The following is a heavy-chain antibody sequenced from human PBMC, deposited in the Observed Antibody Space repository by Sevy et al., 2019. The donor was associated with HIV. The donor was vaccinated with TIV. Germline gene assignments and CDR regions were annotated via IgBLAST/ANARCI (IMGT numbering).Heavy chain of an antibody. CDR2: ISYDGIIK. CDR3: AREGGYTSAWSPGNY. J-gene: IGHJ4*02. CDR1: GFTFNTHA. D-gene: IGHD6-19*01. Sequence: GGCLRLSCAASGFTFNTHAMHCVRQAPGKGLEWVALISYDGIIKYYADSVKGRLTISRDNSKNTLSLQMNSLRIEDSAVYYCAREGGYTSAWSPGNYWGQGTTVTVSS. V-gene: IGHV3-30*04.